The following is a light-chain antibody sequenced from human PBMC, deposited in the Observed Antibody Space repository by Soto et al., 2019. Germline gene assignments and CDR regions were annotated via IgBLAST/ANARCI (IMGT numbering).Light chain of an antibody. J-gene: IGKJ1*01. Sequence: DIQLTQSPSTLSASVGDRVTITCRASQSISVWLAWYQQKPGKAPKLLIYYASVLETGVPSRFSGSGSGTEFTLTISSLQPDDFATYYGQQYNTYRTFGQGTRVEIK. CDR2: YAS. CDR1: QSISVW. CDR3: QQYNTYRT. V-gene: IGKV1-5*01.